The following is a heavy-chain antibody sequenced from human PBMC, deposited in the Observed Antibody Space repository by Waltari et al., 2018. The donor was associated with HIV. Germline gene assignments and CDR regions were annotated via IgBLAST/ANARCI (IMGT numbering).Heavy chain of an antibody. CDR1: GGSSNSYS. CDR3: ARHDPGTYYYFDY. V-gene: IGHV4-39*01. J-gene: IGHJ4*02. CDR2: IYYGGST. Sequence: QLQLQESGPGLVKPSETLSLTCSVSGGSSNSYSWGWIRQPPGKGLEWIGSIYYGGSTFYNSPLKSRLTRAVDTSKNQFSLKLSSVTAADTAVYYCARHDPGTYYYFDYWGQGTLVTVSS. D-gene: IGHD3-10*01.